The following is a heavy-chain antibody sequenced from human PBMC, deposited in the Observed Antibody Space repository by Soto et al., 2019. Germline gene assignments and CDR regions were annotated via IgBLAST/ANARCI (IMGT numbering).Heavy chain of an antibody. D-gene: IGHD1-26*01. Sequence: QVQLVQSGAEVKKPGSSVKVSCKASGGTFSSYTISWVRQAPGQGLEWMGRIIPILGIANYAQKFQGRVTITADKSTSTDYMELSSLRSEDTVVYYCASIGYYGGSGIDYWGQGPLVTVSS. CDR3: ASIGYYGGSGIDY. CDR1: GGTFSSYT. J-gene: IGHJ4*02. CDR2: IIPILGIA. V-gene: IGHV1-69*02.